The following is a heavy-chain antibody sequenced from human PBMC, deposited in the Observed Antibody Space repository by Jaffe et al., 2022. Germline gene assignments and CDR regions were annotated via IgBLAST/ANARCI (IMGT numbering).Heavy chain of an antibody. J-gene: IGHJ6*03. V-gene: IGHV3-7*01. CDR3: AREVRAAGGSWGYRYYYYMDV. Sequence: ELQLVESGGGVVQPGGSLRLSCAGSGFTINNYWMTWVRQAPGKGLQWVADIMQDGSEAHYEESVKGRFSISRDNGKNSLYLQMNSLRAEDTAVYYCAREVRAAGGSWGYRYYYYMDVWGNGTTVTVSS. CDR1: GFTINNYW. D-gene: IGHD6-13*01. CDR2: IMQDGSEA.